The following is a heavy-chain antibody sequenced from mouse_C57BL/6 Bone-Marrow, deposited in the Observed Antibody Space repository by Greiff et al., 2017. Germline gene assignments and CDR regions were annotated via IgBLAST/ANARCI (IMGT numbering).Heavy chain of an antibody. Sequence: EVKVVESGGGLVQPGGSLSLSCAASGFTFTDYYMSWVRQPPGKALEWLGFIRNKANGYTSEYSAYVKGRFTISRENSQRILYLQMNALRAEDSDTYYCARTETIHYWSQGTTLTVSS. CDR2: IRNKANGYTS. V-gene: IGHV7-3*01. J-gene: IGHJ2*01. CDR1: GFTFTDYY. CDR3: ARTETIHY.